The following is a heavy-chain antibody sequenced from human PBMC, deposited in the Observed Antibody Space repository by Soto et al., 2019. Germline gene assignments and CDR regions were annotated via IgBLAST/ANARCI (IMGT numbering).Heavy chain of an antibody. Sequence: EGSLRLSCAASGFPFSTYAMHWVRQAPGKGLEWVVVISYDGAYKYYADSVKGRFTISRDNSKNTVYLQMSSLRPEDTAVYYCAREGVYDISVHFFDYWGQGALVTVSS. CDR3: AREGVYDISVHFFDY. V-gene: IGHV3-30-3*01. D-gene: IGHD3-22*01. CDR1: GFPFSTYA. J-gene: IGHJ4*02. CDR2: ISYDGAYK.